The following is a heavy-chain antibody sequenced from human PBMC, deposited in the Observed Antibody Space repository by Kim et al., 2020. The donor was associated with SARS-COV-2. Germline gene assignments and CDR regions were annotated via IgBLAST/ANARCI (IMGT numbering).Heavy chain of an antibody. J-gene: IGHJ4*02. Sequence: APVKGRFTISRDDSKNTLYLQMNSLKTEDTAVYYSTTDSPFWSADTRGGYWGQGTLVTVSS. V-gene: IGHV3-15*01. D-gene: IGHD3-3*01. CDR3: TTDSPFWSADTRGGY.